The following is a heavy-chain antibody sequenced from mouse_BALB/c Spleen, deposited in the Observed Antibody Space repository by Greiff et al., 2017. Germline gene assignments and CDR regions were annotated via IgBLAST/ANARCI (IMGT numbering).Heavy chain of an antibody. CDR3: TNYYGSSYGYFDV. V-gene: IGHV1-5*01. CDR1: GYTFTSYW. J-gene: IGHJ1*01. Sequence: EVQVVESGTVLARPGASVKMSCKASGYTFTSYWMHWVKQRPGQGLEWMGAIYPGNSDTSYNQKFKGKAKLTAVTSTSTAYMELSSLTNEDSAVYYCTNYYGSSYGYFDVWGAGTTVTVSS. CDR2: IYPGNSDT. D-gene: IGHD1-1*01.